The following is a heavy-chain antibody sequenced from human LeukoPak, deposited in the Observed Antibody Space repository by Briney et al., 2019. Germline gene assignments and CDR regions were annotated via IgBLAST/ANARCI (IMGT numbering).Heavy chain of an antibody. CDR2: IYHSGST. V-gene: IGHV4-30-2*01. CDR1: GGPISSGGYS. CDR3: ARGPYCSGGSCYSVWFDP. J-gene: IGHJ5*02. D-gene: IGHD2-15*01. Sequence: PSETLSLTCAVSGGPISSGGYSWSWIRQPPGKGLEWIGYIYHSGSTYYNPSLKSRVTISVDRSKNQFSLKLSSVTAADTAVYYCARGPYCSGGSCYSVWFDPWGQGTLVTVSS.